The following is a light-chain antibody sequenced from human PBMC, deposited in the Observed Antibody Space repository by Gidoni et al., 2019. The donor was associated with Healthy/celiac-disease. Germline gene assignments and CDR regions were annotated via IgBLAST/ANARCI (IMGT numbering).Light chain of an antibody. CDR3: MQALQTPRT. CDR1: QSLLHSNGYNY. V-gene: IGKV2-28*01. Sequence: EIVMTQSPLSLPVTPGEPASISCRSSQSLLHSNGYNYLDWYLQKPGQSPQLLIYLGSNRASGVPDRFSGSGSGTDFTLKISRVEAEDVGVYYCMQALQTPRTFXXXTKVEIK. J-gene: IGKJ1*01. CDR2: LGS.